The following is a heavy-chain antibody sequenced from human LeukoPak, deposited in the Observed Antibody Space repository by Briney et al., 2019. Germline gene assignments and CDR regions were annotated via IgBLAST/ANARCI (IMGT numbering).Heavy chain of an antibody. CDR3: AKDPTEPYGMDV. V-gene: IGHV3-9*01. CDR1: GFTFDDYA. J-gene: IGHJ6*02. D-gene: IGHD1-1*01. CDR2: ISWNSGSI. Sequence: GGSLRLSCAASGFTFDDYAMHWVRQAPGKGLEWVSGISWNSGSIGYADSVKGRFTISRDNSKNTLYLRMNSLRAEDTAVYYCAKDPTEPYGMDVWGQGTTVTVSS.